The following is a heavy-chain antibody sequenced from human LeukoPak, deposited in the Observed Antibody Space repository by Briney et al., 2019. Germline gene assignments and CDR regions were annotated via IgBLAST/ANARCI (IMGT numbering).Heavy chain of an antibody. J-gene: IGHJ4*02. D-gene: IGHD5-18*01. Sequence: GGSLRLSCAASGFTFSSYAMHWVRQAPGKGLEYVSAISSNGGSTYYANSVKGRFTISRDNSKNTLYLQMGSLRAEDMAVYYCARDGGDTAMVDWGQGTLVTVSS. V-gene: IGHV3-64*01. CDR1: GFTFSSYA. CDR2: ISSNGGST. CDR3: ARDGGDTAMVD.